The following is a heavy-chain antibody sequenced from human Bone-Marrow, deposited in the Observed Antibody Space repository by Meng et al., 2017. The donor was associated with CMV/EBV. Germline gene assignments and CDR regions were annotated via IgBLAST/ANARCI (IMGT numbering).Heavy chain of an antibody. Sequence: GGSLRLSCAASGFTFSSYGMHWVRQAPGKGLEWVAFIRYDGSNKYYADSVKGRFTISRDNSKNTLYLQMNSLRAEDTAVYYCAKVRLWNFRTGSSYRDYYYYGMDVWRQGTTVTVSS. D-gene: IGHD1-26*01. CDR1: GFTFSSYG. V-gene: IGHV3-30*02. CDR3: AKVRLWNFRTGSSYRDYYYYGMDV. J-gene: IGHJ6*02. CDR2: IRYDGSNK.